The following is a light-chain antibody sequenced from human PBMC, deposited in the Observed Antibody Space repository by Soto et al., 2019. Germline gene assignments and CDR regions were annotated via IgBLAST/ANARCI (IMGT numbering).Light chain of an antibody. CDR1: QSISSH. J-gene: IGKJ2*03. CDR3: KQYNNWYS. V-gene: IGKV3-15*01. Sequence: EILMTQSPATLSLSPGERATLSCRASQSISSHLAWYQQKPGQSPRLLIYDISSRAIGIPGRFSGSGSGTEFSLTISSLQSDDSAVYYCKQYNNWYSFGQGTKLEIK. CDR2: DIS.